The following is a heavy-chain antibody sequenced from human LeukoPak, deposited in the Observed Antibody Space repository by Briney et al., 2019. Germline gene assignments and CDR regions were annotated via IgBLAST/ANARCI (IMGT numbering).Heavy chain of an antibody. CDR2: ISGSGGST. V-gene: IGHV3-23*01. D-gene: IGHD3-3*01. CDR1: GFTFSSYA. J-gene: IGHJ4*02. CDR3: ARGGEIDMRMEYYFDY. Sequence: GGSLRLSCAASGFTFSSYAMSWVRQAPGKGLEWVSAISGSGGSTYYADSVKGRFTISRDNSKNTLYLQMNSLRAEDTAVYYCARGGEIDMRMEYYFDYWGQGTLVTVSS.